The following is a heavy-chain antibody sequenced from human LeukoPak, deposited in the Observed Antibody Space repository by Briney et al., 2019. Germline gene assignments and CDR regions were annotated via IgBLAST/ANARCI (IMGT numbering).Heavy chain of an antibody. CDR2: INPNTAST. CDR3: ATSAGDYRAGHYYYMGV. D-gene: IGHD4-11*01. Sequence: ALVKVSCKASGYTFTGYYFHWVRHAPGQGLEWMGWINPNTASTNYAQKFLGGVTLTWDTSISTAYMELNRLTSDDTAVYYCATSAGDYRAGHYYYMGVWGKGTSVTVSS. CDR1: GYTFTGYY. V-gene: IGHV1-2*02. J-gene: IGHJ6*03.